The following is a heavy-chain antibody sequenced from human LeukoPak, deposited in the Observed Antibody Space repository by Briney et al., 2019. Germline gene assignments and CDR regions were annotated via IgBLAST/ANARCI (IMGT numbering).Heavy chain of an antibody. CDR2: IYTSGST. D-gene: IGHD2-2*02. Sequence: SETLSLTCTVSGGSLSSYYWSWIRQPPGKRLEWIAYIYTSGSTNYNPSLKSRVPISMDTSKNQFSLKPSSVTAADAAVYYCAIHQSYCTSTRCYTEWCDPWGQGTLVTVSS. CDR1: GGSLSSYY. J-gene: IGHJ5*02. CDR3: AIHQSYCTSTRCYTEWCDP. V-gene: IGHV4-4*09.